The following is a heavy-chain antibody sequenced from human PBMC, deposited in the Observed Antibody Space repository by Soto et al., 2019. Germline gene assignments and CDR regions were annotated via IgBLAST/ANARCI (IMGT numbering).Heavy chain of an antibody. CDR2: FREGGGTT. V-gene: IGHV3-23*01. Sequence: GGSLRLSCAASGFTFSSSAMSWVRQAPGKGLEWVSTFREGGGTTHYADSVKGRFAISRDDSKNMVYLQMNSLKTEDIAVYYCTTDSYITIVIVRFDYWGHGTLVTVS. J-gene: IGHJ4*01. D-gene: IGHD3-22*01. CDR1: GFTFSSSA. CDR3: TTDSYITIVIVRFDY.